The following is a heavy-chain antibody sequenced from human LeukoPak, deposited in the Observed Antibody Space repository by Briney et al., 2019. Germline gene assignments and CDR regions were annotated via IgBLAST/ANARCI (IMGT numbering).Heavy chain of an antibody. D-gene: IGHD3-22*01. CDR3: ARPNITSYYDSRGYDAFDV. CDR2: IYSDDSDT. Sequence: ESLKISCKGSGYRFNAYWIAWVRQMPGKGLEWMGIIYSDDSDTRYSPSFQGQVTIPADKSVRTPYSQWSGLKASDTAMYYCARPNITSYYDSRGYDAFDVWGQGTMVTVSS. CDR1: GYRFNAYW. V-gene: IGHV5-51*01. J-gene: IGHJ3*01.